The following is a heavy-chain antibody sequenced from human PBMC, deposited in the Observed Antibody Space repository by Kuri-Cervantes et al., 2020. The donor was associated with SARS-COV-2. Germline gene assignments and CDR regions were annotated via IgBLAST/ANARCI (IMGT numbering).Heavy chain of an antibody. CDR1: GGSISSYY. Sequence: ESLKISCTVSGGSISSYYWSWIRQPPGKGLGWIGYIYYSGSTNYNPSLKSRVTISVDTSKNQFSLKLSSVTAADTAVYYCAGSSGWYTYYYYGMDVWGQGTTVTVSS. CDR3: AGSSGWYTYYYYGMDV. J-gene: IGHJ6*02. CDR2: IYYSGST. V-gene: IGHV4-59*01. D-gene: IGHD6-19*01.